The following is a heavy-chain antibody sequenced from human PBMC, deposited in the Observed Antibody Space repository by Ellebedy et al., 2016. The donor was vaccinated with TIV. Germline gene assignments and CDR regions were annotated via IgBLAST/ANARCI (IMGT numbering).Heavy chain of an antibody. V-gene: IGHV4-4*07. J-gene: IGHJ6*03. CDR1: GGSITSYY. CDR3: ARVHCSITTCDYYYMDV. Sequence: GSLRLSXTVSGGSITSYYWNWIRQPPGKGLEWIGRIFTSGSFNYNPSLMSRITMSVVTSKNQISLRLNSVTAADTAVYYCARVHCSITTCDYYYMDVWGKGTTVTVSS. D-gene: IGHD1-1*01. CDR2: IFTSGSF.